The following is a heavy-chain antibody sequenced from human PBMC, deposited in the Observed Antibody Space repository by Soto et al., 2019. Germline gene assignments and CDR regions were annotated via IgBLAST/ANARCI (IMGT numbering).Heavy chain of an antibody. Sequence: KPWETLSLTCSVSGASLSDYYWSWIRQRPGRGLEWIAYVFYSGNTNSNASLKSRVTISVDTSKKQFSLRLRSVTAADTAVYYCAMGYYFEYWGQGALVTVSS. J-gene: IGHJ4*02. V-gene: IGHV4-59*01. CDR1: GASLSDYY. CDR3: AMGYYFEY. CDR2: VFYSGNT.